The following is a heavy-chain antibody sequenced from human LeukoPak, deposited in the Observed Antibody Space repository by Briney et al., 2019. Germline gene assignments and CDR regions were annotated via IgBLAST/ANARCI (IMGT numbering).Heavy chain of an antibody. CDR2: INHSGST. CDR1: GGSFSGYY. Sequence: SETLSLTCAVYGGSFSGYYWSWIRQPPGKGLEWIGEINHSGSTNYNPSLKSRVTISVDTSKNQFSLKPSSVTAADTAVYYCARPKMTTVTAGAFDIWGQGTMVTVSS. J-gene: IGHJ3*02. D-gene: IGHD4-17*01. V-gene: IGHV4-34*01. CDR3: ARPKMTTVTAGAFDI.